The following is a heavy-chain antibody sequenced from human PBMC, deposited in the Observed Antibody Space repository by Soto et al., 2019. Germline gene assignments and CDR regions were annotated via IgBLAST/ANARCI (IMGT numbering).Heavy chain of an antibody. CDR1: GFTFSSYG. D-gene: IGHD6-13*01. CDR2: IWYDGSNK. CDR3: VRDTSIAAARPLGPDY. V-gene: IGHV3-33*01. Sequence: QVQLVESGGGVVQPGRSLRLSCAASGFTFSSYGMHWVRQAPGKGLEWVAVIWYDGSNKYYADSVKGRFTISRDNSKNTLYLQMNSLRAEDTAVYYCVRDTSIAAARPLGPDYWGQGTLVTVSS. J-gene: IGHJ4*02.